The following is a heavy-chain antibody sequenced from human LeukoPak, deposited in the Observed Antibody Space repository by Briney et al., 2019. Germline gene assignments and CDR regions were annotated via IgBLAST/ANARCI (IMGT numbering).Heavy chain of an antibody. D-gene: IGHD1-20*01. CDR2: INHSGST. Sequence: SETLSLTWAVYGGSFSGYYWSWIRQPPGKGLEWIGEINHSGSTNYNPSLKSRVTISVDTSKNQFSLKLSSVTAADTAVYYCARAARITGTKLTGYYYYMDVWGKGTTVTVSS. V-gene: IGHV4-34*01. CDR1: GGSFSGYY. CDR3: ARAARITGTKLTGYYYYMDV. J-gene: IGHJ6*03.